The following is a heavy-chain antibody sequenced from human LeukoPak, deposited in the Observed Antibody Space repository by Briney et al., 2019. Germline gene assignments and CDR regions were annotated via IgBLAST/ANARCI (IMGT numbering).Heavy chain of an antibody. CDR2: ISSSSSYI. CDR3: ARDDHSSSWTFFP. CDR1: GGSISSSS. D-gene: IGHD6-13*01. V-gene: IGHV3-21*01. Sequence: ETLSLTCTVSGGSISSSSYYWGWIRQPPGKGLEWVSSISSSSSYIYYADSVKGRFTISRDNAKNSLYLQMNSLRAEDTAVYYCARDDHSSSWTFFPWGQGTLVTVSS. J-gene: IGHJ5*02.